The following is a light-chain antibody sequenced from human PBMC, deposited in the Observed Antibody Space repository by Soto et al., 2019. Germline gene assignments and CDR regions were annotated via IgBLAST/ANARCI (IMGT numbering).Light chain of an antibody. CDR2: KAS. CDR1: QSINSW. J-gene: IGKJ1*01. CDR3: QQYNSYWT. Sequence: DIQMTQSPSTLSASVGDRVTITCRASQSINSWLAWYQQKPGKAPNLLIYKASSLESGVPSRFSGSGSGTEFTLTISSLQPDEFATYYCQQYNSYWTFGQGTKVELK. V-gene: IGKV1-5*03.